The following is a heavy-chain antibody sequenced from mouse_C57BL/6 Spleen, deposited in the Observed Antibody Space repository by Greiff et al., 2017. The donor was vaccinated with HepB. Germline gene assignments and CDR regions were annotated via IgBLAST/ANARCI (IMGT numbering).Heavy chain of an antibody. CDR2: ISYDGSN. V-gene: IGHV3-6*01. Sequence: DVKLVESGPGLVKPSQSLSLTCSVTGYSITSGYYWNWIRQFPGNKLEWMGYISYDGSNNYNPSLKNRISITRDTSKNQFFLKLNSVTTEDTATYYCARDCYYAMDYWGQGTSVTVSS. CDR3: ARDCYYAMDY. CDR1: GYSITSGYY. J-gene: IGHJ4*01.